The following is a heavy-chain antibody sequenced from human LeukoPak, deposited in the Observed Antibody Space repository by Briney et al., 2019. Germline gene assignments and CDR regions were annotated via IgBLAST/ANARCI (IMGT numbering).Heavy chain of an antibody. CDR3: ARGRRLYSRTNWFDP. J-gene: IGHJ5*02. D-gene: IGHD6-13*01. Sequence: PSETLSLTCAVYGGSFSGYYWSWIRQPPGKGLEWIGEINHSGSTNYNPSLKSRVTISVDTSKNQFSLKLSSVTAADTAVYYCARGRRLYSRTNWFDPWGQGTLVTVSS. CDR1: GGSFSGYY. CDR2: INHSGST. V-gene: IGHV4-34*01.